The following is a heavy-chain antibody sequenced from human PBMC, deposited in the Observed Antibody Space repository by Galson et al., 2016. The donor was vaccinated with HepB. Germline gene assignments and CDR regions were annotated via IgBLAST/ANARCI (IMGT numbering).Heavy chain of an antibody. D-gene: IGHD3-10*01. CDR2: LRGDGIDS. J-gene: IGHJ4*02. CDR1: GFTFNAHW. V-gene: IGHV3-7*01. CDR3: SREMTGSYFD. Sequence: SLRLSCAASGFTFNAHWMNWVRQAPGKGLEWVANLRGDGIDSYYAESVRGRFTISRDNAKNSLYLQMNGLRVDETAVYYCSREMTGSYFDWGQGTLVTVSS.